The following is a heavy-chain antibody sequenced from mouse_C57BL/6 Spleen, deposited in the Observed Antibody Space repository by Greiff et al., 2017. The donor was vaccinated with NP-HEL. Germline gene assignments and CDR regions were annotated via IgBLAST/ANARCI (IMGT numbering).Heavy chain of an antibody. CDR1: GYTFTSYW. CDR2: IYPSDSET. V-gene: IGHV1-61*01. D-gene: IGHD4-1*01. J-gene: IGHJ1*03. Sequence: QVQLQQPGAELVRPGSSVKLSCKASGYTFTSYWMDWVKQRPGQGLEWIGNIYPSDSETHYNQKFKDKATLTVDKSSSTAYMQLSSLTSEDSAVYYCARCGKNWYFDVWGTGTTVTVSS. CDR3: ARCGKNWYFDV.